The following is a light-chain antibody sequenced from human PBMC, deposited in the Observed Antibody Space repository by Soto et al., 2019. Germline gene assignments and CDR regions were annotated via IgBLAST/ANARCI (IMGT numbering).Light chain of an antibody. V-gene: IGKV3-15*01. CDR1: QSVSTK. Sequence: EIVMTQSPAPPSVSPGERVTPSCRASQSVSTKLAWYQQKPGQAPRILIYDASTRATGIPARFSGSGSGTEFTLTVGSLQSEDFAVYYCQQYNNWPRITFGQGTRLEIK. CDR2: DAS. CDR3: QQYNNWPRIT. J-gene: IGKJ5*01.